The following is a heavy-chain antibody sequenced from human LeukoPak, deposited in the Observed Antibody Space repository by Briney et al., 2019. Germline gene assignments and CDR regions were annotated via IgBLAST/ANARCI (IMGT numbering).Heavy chain of an antibody. Sequence: PGGSLRLSCAASGFTFSSHTMNWVRQAPGKGLQWVSSIRGGGAPVYADSVKGRFTISRDDFKSTVFLQMDSLRPEDTAVYYCARCTIGDGSGWCTWFAPWGQGTPVTVSS. J-gene: IGHJ5*02. CDR3: ARCTIGDGSGWCTWFAP. CDR1: GFTFSSHT. D-gene: IGHD6-19*01. V-gene: IGHV3-23*01. CDR2: IRGGGAP.